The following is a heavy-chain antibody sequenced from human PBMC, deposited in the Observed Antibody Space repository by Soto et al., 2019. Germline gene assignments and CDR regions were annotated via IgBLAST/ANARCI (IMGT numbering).Heavy chain of an antibody. CDR1: GGSIISSNW. J-gene: IGHJ6*01. CDR2: IYHSGST. D-gene: IGHD2-15*01. CDR3: ARVASSYCSGSSCPHYYYFYGMDV. Sequence: SETLSLTCAVSGGSIISSNWWRLISQAPGKGLEWIGEIYHSGSTNYNPSLKSRVTISVDNSTNQFSLKLSSVTAADTAVYHCARVASSYCSGSSCPHYYYFYGMDVWGQGTTVTVSS. V-gene: IGHV4-4*02.